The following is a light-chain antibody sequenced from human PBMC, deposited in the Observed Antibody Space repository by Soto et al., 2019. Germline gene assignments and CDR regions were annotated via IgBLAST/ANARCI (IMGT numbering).Light chain of an antibody. J-gene: IGKJ4*01. CDR3: QQYGTSPVT. CDR2: GAS. Sequence: EIVLTQSPGTLSLSPGERATLSCRASQSVSSNYLAWYQQKPGQAPRLLMYGASSRATGIPDRFIDSGSGTDCTLTISRLEPEDCAVYYCQQYGTSPVTFGGGTKVEIK. CDR1: QSVSSNY. V-gene: IGKV3-20*01.